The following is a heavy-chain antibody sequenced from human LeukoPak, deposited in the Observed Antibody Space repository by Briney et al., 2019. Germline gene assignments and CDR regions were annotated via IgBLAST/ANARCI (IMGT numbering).Heavy chain of an antibody. CDR1: GGSISSSSYY. V-gene: IGHV4-39*01. J-gene: IGHJ4*02. D-gene: IGHD7-27*01. Sequence: SQTLSLTCTVSGGSISSSSYYWGWIRQPPGKGLEWIGSIYYSGSTYYNPSLKGRATISVDTSKNQFSLKLSSVTAADTAVYYCARLGIDPHYFDYWGQGTLVTVSS. CDR3: ARLGIDPHYFDY. CDR2: IYYSGST.